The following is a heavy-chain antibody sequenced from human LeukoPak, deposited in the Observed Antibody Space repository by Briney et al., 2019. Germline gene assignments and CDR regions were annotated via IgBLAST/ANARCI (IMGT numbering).Heavy chain of an antibody. V-gene: IGHV4-34*01. CDR3: ARGRPDAFDI. Sequence: PSETLSLTCAVYGGSFSGYYWSWSRQPPGRGLEWIGEINHSGSTNYNPSLKSRVTISVDTSKNQFSLKLSSVTAADTAVYYCARGRPDAFDIWGQGTMVTVSS. J-gene: IGHJ3*02. CDR1: GGSFSGYY. CDR2: INHSGST.